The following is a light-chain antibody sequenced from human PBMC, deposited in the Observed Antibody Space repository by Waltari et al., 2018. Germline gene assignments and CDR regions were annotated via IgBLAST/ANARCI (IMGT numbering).Light chain of an antibody. Sequence: QSALTQPASVSGFPGQSITIPCTGIGSAIDDSDFVSWYQHHPGKAPRVIIYDVTIRPSGISDRFSASKSANTASLTISGLQPEDEGDYYCTSQTLDGVVLFGGGTQVTVL. V-gene: IGLV2-14*03. CDR2: DVT. CDR3: TSQTLDGVVL. J-gene: IGLJ3*02. CDR1: GSAIDDSDF.